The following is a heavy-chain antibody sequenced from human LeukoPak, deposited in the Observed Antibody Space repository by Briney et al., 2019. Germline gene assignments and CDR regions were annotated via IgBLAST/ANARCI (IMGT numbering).Heavy chain of an antibody. CDR1: GYTFIDYF. V-gene: IGHV1-2*02. Sequence: ASVKVSCKASGYTFIDYFIHWMRQTPGQGLEWLGWINPNSGVTRYAQKFQDRATMTRDTAAYMELSSLKSDDTAMYYCVRAVSGTLGGAFDIWGQGTAVTVSS. CDR3: VRAVSGTLGGAFDI. CDR2: INPNSGVT. D-gene: IGHD1-7*01. J-gene: IGHJ3*02.